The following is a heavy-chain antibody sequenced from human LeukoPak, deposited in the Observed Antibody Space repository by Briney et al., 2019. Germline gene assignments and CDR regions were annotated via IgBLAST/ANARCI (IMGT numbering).Heavy chain of an antibody. CDR2: ITPIFGTA. CDR1: GGTFSSYA. J-gene: IGHJ6*03. CDR3: ARDRTGQQLISRKEYYYMDV. D-gene: IGHD4-11*01. V-gene: IGHV1-69*13. Sequence: GASVKVSCKASGGTFSSYAISWVRQAPGQGLEWMGGITPIFGTANYAQKFQGRVTITADESTSTAYMELSSLRAEDTAVYYCARDRTGQQLISRKEYYYMDVWGKGTTVTISS.